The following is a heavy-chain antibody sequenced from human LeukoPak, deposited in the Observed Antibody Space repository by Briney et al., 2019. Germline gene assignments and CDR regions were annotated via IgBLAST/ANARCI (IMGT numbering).Heavy chain of an antibody. J-gene: IGHJ4*02. CDR1: GFTVITNG. CDR2: LYSDGNT. V-gene: IGHV3-53*01. Sequence: GGSLRLSCAASGFTVITNGMTWVRQPPGKGLEWVSVLYSDGNTKYADSVQGRFTISRDNSKNTLYLEMNSLSPDDTAVYYCARGVEPLAANTLAYWGQGTLVTVSS. CDR3: ARGVEPLAANTLAY. D-gene: IGHD1-14*01.